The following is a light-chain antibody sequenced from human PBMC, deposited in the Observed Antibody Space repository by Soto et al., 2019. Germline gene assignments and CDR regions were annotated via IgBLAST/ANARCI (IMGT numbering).Light chain of an antibody. CDR3: SSYAGRNDVV. Sequence: QSVLTQPPSASGSHGQSVTISCTGTSSDVGGYNYVSWYQQHPGKAPKLMIYEVSKRPSGVPDRFSGSKSGNTASLTVSGLQAEDEADYYCSSYAGRNDVVFGGGTKLTVL. CDR2: EVS. V-gene: IGLV2-8*01. CDR1: SSDVGGYNY. J-gene: IGLJ2*01.